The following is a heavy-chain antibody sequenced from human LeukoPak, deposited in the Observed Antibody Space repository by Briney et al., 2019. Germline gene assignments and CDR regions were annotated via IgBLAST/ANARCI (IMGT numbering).Heavy chain of an antibody. D-gene: IGHD6-13*01. CDR3: ARGTSSSWYLPLDY. J-gene: IGHJ4*02. V-gene: IGHV1-2*04. CDR1: GYTFTGYY. CDR2: INPNSGGT. Sequence: ASVKVSCKASGYTFTGYYMHWVRQAPGQGLEWMGWINPNSGGTNYAQKFQGWVTMTRDTSISTAYMELSRLRSDDTAVYYCARGTSSSWYLPLDYWGQGTLVTVSS.